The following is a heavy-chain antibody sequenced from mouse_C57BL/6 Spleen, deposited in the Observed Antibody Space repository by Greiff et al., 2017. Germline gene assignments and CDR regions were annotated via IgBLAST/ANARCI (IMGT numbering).Heavy chain of an antibody. V-gene: IGHV1-64*01. CDR1: GYTFTSYW. CDR3: ARKGLLRGFDY. D-gene: IGHD1-1*01. Sequence: QVQLQQPGAELVKPGASVKLSCKASGYTFTSYWMHWVKQRPGQGLEWIGMIHPNSGSTNYNEKFKSKATLTVDKSSSTAYMQLSSLTSEDSAVYDCARKGLLRGFDYWGQDTTLTVSS. J-gene: IGHJ2*01. CDR2: IHPNSGST.